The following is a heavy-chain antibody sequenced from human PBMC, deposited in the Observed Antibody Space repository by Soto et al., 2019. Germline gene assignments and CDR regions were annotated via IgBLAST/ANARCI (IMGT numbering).Heavy chain of an antibody. Sequence: PSETLSLTCTVSGGSISSGGYYWTWIRQHPGKGLEWIGYIYYSGSTYYNPSLKSRVTISVDTSKNQFSLKLSSVTAADTAVYYCAREPSPYYYDSSAAFDIWGQGTMVTVSS. J-gene: IGHJ3*02. V-gene: IGHV4-31*03. CDR1: GGSISSGGYY. CDR2: IYYSGST. CDR3: AREPSPYYYDSSAAFDI. D-gene: IGHD3-22*01.